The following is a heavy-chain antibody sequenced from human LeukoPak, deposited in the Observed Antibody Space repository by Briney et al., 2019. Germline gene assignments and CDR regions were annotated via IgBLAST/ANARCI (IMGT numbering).Heavy chain of an antibody. D-gene: IGHD6-13*01. CDR3: ARDTEEYSSSC. Sequence: GGSLGLSCAASGFTFSSYSMNWVRQAPGKGLEWVSSISSSSSYIYYADSVKGRFTISRDNAKNSLYLQMNSLRAEDTAVYYCARDTEEYSSSCWGQGTLVTVSS. CDR1: GFTFSSYS. V-gene: IGHV3-21*01. CDR2: ISSSSSYI. J-gene: IGHJ4*02.